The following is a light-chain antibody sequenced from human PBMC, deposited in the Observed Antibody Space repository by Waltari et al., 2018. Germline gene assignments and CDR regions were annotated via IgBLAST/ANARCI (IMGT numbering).Light chain of an antibody. Sequence: QSVLTQPPLASGTPGQRVTISCSGNSSNIGINTVTWYQQLPGTAPKLLLYAHYNRPSGVPDGCSASKSDTSASLTISGLQSEDEADYFCATWDDSLNGRVFGGGTKLAVL. J-gene: IGLJ3*02. CDR1: SSNIGINT. CDR3: ATWDDSLNGRV. V-gene: IGLV1-44*01. CDR2: AHY.